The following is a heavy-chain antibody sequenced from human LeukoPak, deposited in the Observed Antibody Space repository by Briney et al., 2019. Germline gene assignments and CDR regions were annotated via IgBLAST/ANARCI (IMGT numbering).Heavy chain of an antibody. D-gene: IGHD6-19*01. Sequence: ASVKVSCKASGYTFTGYYMHWVRQAPGQGLEWMGWINPNSGGTNYAQRFQGWVTMTRDTSISTAYMELSRLRSDDTAVYYCARRLGDSSGWGFDYWGQGTLVTVPS. CDR1: GYTFTGYY. V-gene: IGHV1-2*04. CDR3: ARRLGDSSGWGFDY. CDR2: INPNSGGT. J-gene: IGHJ4*02.